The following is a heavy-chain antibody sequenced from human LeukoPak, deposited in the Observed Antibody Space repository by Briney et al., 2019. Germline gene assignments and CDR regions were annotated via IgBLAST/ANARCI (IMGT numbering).Heavy chain of an antibody. D-gene: IGHD2-2*01. V-gene: IGHV3-21*01. J-gene: IGHJ5*02. Sequence: AGSLTLSCAASGFTFSSNSLIWVRQAPGKGLEWGSSISSSSSYIYYKDSVKGRFTISRDNAKNSLYLQMNSLRAEDTAVYYCAREGCSSTSCSSGSNWFDPCGEGTLVTVSS. CDR2: ISSSSSYI. CDR3: AREGCSSTSCSSGSNWFDP. CDR1: GFTFSSNS.